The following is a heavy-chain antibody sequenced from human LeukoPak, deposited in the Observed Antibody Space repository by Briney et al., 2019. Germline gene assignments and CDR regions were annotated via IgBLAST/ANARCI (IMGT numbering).Heavy chain of an antibody. J-gene: IGHJ4*02. CDR3: ARGVYWSLDY. Sequence: PGGSLRLSCAISGFIFNTNGMNWIRQSPGKGLEWLATIAGCDESTYYADSVKGRFAISRDNSKNTVFLHMNSLRVEDTAVYYCARGVYWSLDYWGQGTPVTVSS. CDR1: GFIFNTNG. D-gene: IGHD1-1*01. CDR2: IAGCDEST. V-gene: IGHV3-23*01.